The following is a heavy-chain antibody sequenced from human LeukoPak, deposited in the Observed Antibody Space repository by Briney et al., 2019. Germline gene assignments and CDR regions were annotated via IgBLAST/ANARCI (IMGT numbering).Heavy chain of an antibody. V-gene: IGHV3-9*01. Sequence: PGGSLRLSCAGSGFIFNNYAMHWVRQPPGKGLEWVSGISWNSGSIDYADSVKGRFTISRDNSKNTLYLQMNSLRAEDTAVYYCANSGSYYDFDYWGQGTLVTVSS. CDR3: ANSGSYYDFDY. J-gene: IGHJ4*02. D-gene: IGHD1-26*01. CDR2: ISWNSGSI. CDR1: GFIFNNYA.